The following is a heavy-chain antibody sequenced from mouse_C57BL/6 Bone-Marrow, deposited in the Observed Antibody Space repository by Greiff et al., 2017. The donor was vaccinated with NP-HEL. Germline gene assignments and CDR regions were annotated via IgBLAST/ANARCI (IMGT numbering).Heavy chain of an antibody. D-gene: IGHD2-1*01. J-gene: IGHJ3*01. CDR3: ALYYGRTWFAY. CDR2: IHPNSGST. CDR1: GYTFTSYW. Sequence: QVQLQQPGAELVKPGASVKLSCKASGYTFTSYWMHWVKQRPGQGLEWIGMIHPNSGSTNYNEKFKSKATLTVDKSSSTAYMQLSSLTSEDAAVYYCALYYGRTWFAYWGQGTLVTVSA. V-gene: IGHV1-64*01.